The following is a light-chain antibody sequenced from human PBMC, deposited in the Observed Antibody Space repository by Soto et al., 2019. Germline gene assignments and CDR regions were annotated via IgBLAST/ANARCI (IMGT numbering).Light chain of an antibody. J-gene: IGLJ1*01. CDR1: SSDVGGYNY. V-gene: IGLV2-8*01. CDR3: SSYAGDYNLYV. Sequence: QSVLAQPPSASGSPGQSVTISCTGTSSDVGGYNYVSWYQHQPGKAPKLLIYEVSKRPSGVPDRFSGSKSANTASLTVSGLQAVDEADYFCSSYAGDYNLYVFGTGTKVTVL. CDR2: EVS.